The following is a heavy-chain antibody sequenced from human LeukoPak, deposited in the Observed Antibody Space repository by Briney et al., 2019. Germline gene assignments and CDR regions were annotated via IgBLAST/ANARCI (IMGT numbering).Heavy chain of an antibody. CDR2: ISGSDYT. V-gene: IGHV3-23*01. CDR3: AKSRNFYFYFMEV. CDR1: GFNFSDYG. Sequence: GGSLRLSCAASGFNFSDYGMIWVRQAPGKGLEWVSGISGSDYTDHADSVKGRFTISRDNSKNTLYLQMDSLRAEDTALYYCAKSRNFYFYFMEVSGRGTKVTISS. J-gene: IGHJ6*03.